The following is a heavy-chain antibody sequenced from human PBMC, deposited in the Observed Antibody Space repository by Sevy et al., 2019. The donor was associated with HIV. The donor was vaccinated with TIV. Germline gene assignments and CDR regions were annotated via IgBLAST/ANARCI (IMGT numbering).Heavy chain of an antibody. CDR2: IHYSGST. CDR3: ARRGSTYYYDSSGLDY. CDR1: GGSISNYY. J-gene: IGHJ4*02. D-gene: IGHD3-22*01. Sequence: SETLSLTCTVSGGSISNYYWSWIRQPPGQGLEWIGYIHYSGSTNYNPSLKSRVTMSVDTSKNQFSLNLSSVTAADTAVYYCARRGSTYYYDSSGLDYWGQGTLVIVSS. V-gene: IGHV4-59*01.